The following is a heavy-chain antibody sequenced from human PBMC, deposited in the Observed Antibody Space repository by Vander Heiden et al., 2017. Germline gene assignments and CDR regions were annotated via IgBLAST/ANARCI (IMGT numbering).Heavy chain of an antibody. CDR1: GFTFSSYS. V-gene: IGHV3-48*02. Sequence: EVQLVESGGGLVQPGGSLRPSCAASGFTFSSYSMNWVRQAPGKGLEWVSYISSSSSTIYYADSVKGRFTISRDNAKNSLYLQMNSLRDEDTAVYYCARDYLAYCGGDCYPDYFDYWGQGTLVTVSS. CDR3: ARDYLAYCGGDCYPDYFDY. CDR2: ISSSSSTI. J-gene: IGHJ4*02. D-gene: IGHD2-21*02.